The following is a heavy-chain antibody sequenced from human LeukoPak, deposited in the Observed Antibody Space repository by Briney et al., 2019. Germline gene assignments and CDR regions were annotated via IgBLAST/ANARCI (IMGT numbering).Heavy chain of an antibody. V-gene: IGHV4-34*01. Sequence: SETLSLTCAVYGGSFSGYYWSWIRLPPGKGLEWIGEINHSGSTNYNPSLKSRDTISVDTSKNQFSLKLSSVTAADTAVYYCARAGLRYSSGLPAYFDCWGQGTLVTVSS. D-gene: IGHD6-19*01. CDR3: ARAGLRYSSGLPAYFDC. J-gene: IGHJ4*02. CDR1: GGSFSGYY. CDR2: INHSGST.